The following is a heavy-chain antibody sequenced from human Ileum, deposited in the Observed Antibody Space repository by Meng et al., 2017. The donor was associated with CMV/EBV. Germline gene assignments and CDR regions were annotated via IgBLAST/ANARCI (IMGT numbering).Heavy chain of an antibody. J-gene: IGHJ3*02. CDR3: TRGGHIDAFDI. V-gene: IGHV3-13*01. Sequence: GGSLRLSCAASGFVLRSYDMHWVRQGIGKGPEWVSAIGSAGDTYYSDSVKGRFTISRDRAKNSLHLQMNSLRGGDTAVYYCTRGGHIDAFDIWDQGTVVTVSS. CDR1: GFVLRSYD. D-gene: IGHD2-21*01. CDR2: IGSAGDT.